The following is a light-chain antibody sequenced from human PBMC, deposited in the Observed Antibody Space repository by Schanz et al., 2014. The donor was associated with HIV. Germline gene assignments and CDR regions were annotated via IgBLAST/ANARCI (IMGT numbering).Light chain of an antibody. J-gene: IGLJ2*01. V-gene: IGLV2-14*01. CDR1: SSDVGDVNF. CDR2: DVH. CDR3: VSHTGTNNPV. Sequence: QSALTQPTSVSGSPGQSITISCTVASSDVGDVNFLSWYQQHPGKAPKVVIFDVHTRPSGISSRFSGSKSGNTASLTISGLQAEDEADYYCVSHTGTNNPVFGGGTKLTVL.